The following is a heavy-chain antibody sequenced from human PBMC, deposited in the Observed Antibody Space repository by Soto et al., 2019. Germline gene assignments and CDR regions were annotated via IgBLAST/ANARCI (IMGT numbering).Heavy chain of an antibody. V-gene: IGHV4-59*08. CDR3: ATDTVTLYYYYYGMDV. CDR2: IYYAGST. J-gene: IGHJ6*02. D-gene: IGHD4-17*01. CDR1: GGSMISYY. Sequence: SETLSLTCTVSGGSMISYYWSWIRQPPGRGLEWIGFIYYAGSTRYNPSLNSRVTISVDTSKNQFSLTLSSVTAADTAVYYCATDTVTLYYYYYGMDVWGQGATVTVSS.